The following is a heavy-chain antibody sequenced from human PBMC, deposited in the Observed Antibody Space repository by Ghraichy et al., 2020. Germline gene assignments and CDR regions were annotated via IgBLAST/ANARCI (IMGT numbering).Heavy chain of an antibody. CDR2: IKGDGSDK. CDR1: GFTFSNHY. J-gene: IGHJ3*01. Sequence: GGSLRLSCAASGFTFSNHYISWVRQAPGKGLEWVANIKGDGSDKYYVDSVKGRFTISRDNAKSSMYLQMNSLRAEDTAVYYCAREANGFDLWGQGTMVTVSS. CDR3: AREANGFDL. V-gene: IGHV3-7*01.